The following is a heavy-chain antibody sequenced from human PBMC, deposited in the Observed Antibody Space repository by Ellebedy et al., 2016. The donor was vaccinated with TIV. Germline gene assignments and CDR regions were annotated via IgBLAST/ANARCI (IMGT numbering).Heavy chain of an antibody. V-gene: IGHV5-51*01. D-gene: IGHD6-13*01. CDR2: IYPDDSDT. Sequence: KVSCXASGYSFTTYWIGWVRQMPGKGLEWIGIIYPDDSDTRYSPSFRGQVTISVDKSINTAYLQWSTLKASDTAMYFCARHPGIAGPGDYWGQGTLVTVSS. CDR3: ARHPGIAGPGDY. J-gene: IGHJ4*01. CDR1: GYSFTTYW.